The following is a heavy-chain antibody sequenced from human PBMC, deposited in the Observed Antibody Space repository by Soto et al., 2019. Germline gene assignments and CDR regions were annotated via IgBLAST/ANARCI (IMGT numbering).Heavy chain of an antibody. Sequence: PGGSLRLSCAASGFTFSDYNMIWVRQAPGKGLQWVSYIDIFSATIYYADSVRGRFTISRDNAKNSLYLRMNSLRDEDTAVYYCAKDLEQLVAYYGMDVWGQGTTVTVSS. CDR1: GFTFSDYN. J-gene: IGHJ6*02. V-gene: IGHV3-48*02. D-gene: IGHD6-6*01. CDR2: IDIFSATI. CDR3: AKDLEQLVAYYGMDV.